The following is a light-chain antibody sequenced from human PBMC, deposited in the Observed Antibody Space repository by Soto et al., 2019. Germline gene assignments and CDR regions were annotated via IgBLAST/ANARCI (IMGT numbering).Light chain of an antibody. Sequence: VALTQSPARLSLSPVERATLSCTARQDISTYLAWYHQQPGQAPRLFLYDAFNRATGVPGRFSGSQSATDFTLTISSLEPEGCGTYYCQQRQYWRTITFGQGTRLEIK. CDR2: DAF. J-gene: IGKJ5*01. CDR3: QQRQYWRTIT. V-gene: IGKV3-11*01. CDR1: QDISTY.